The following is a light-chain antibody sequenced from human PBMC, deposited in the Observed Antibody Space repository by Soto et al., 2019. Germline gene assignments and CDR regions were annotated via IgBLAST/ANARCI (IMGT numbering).Light chain of an antibody. CDR1: QSVSNNY. V-gene: IGKV3-20*01. Sequence: IVLTQSPGTLSLSPGDGATLXCWASQSVSNNYVDWHQQKARQSRSRLSDAASSRATGIPDRFSGSGAGTDFTLTISRLEPDDVAVYYWQQYGSSPPFGQGTKV. J-gene: IGKJ1*01. CDR2: AAS. CDR3: QQYGSSPP.